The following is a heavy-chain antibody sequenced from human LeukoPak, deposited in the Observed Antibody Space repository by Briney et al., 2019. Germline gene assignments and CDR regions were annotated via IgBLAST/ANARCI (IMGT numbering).Heavy chain of an antibody. J-gene: IGHJ4*02. D-gene: IGHD2-15*01. CDR1: GGSFSGYY. CDR2: INHSGST. V-gene: IGHV4-34*01. Sequence: SETLSLTCAVYGGSFSGYYWSWIRQPPGKGLEWIGEINHSGSTNYNPSLKSRVTISVDTSKNQFSLKLSSVTAADTAVYYCARGGCSGGSCPYPYYFDYWGQGTLVTVSS. CDR3: ARGGCSGGSCPYPYYFDY.